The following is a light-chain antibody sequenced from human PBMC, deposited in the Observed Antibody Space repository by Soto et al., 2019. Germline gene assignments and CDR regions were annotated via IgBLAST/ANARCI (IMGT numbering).Light chain of an antibody. J-gene: IGKJ1*01. CDR2: SAS. V-gene: IGKV1-39*01. CDR1: QSINNY. CDR3: QQSYSATPGAWT. Sequence: IQMTQSPSSLSASVGDRVTITCRASQSINNYFNWYQQKPGKALTRLIYSASTLHTAVLSRFSGSGSGTDFTLTLSSMQPEDFDTYDYQQSYSATPGAWTFGQGTKVDI.